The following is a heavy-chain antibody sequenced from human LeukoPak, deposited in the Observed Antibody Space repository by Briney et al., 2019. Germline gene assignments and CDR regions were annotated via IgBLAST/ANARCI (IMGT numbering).Heavy chain of an antibody. V-gene: IGHV4-34*01. CDR2: INHSGST. D-gene: IGHD2-21*02. J-gene: IGHJ5*02. CDR1: GGSFSGYY. CDR3: ARRYIVVVTARYNWFDP. Sequence: EPSETLSLTCAVYGGSFSGYYWSWIRQPPGKGLEWIGEINHSGSTNYNPSLKSRVTISVDTSKNQFSLKLSSVTAADTAVYYCARRYIVVVTARYNWFDPWGQGTLVTVSS.